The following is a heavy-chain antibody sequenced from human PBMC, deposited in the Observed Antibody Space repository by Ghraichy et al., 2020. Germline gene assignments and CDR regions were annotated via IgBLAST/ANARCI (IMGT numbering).Heavy chain of an antibody. CDR2: ISSNGGST. CDR1: GFTFSSYA. V-gene: IGHV3-64D*06. J-gene: IGHJ4*02. CDR3: VKDTDIVVVPASLDY. D-gene: IGHD2-2*01. Sequence: GGSLRLSCSASGFTFSSYAMHWVRQAPGKGLEYVSAISSNGGSTYYADSVKGRFTISRDNSKNTLYLQMSSLRAEDTAVYYCVKDTDIVVVPASLDYWGQGTLVTVSS.